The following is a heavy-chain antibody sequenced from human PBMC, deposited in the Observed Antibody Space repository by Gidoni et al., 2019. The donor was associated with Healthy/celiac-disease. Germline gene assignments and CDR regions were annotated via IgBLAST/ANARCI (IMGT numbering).Heavy chain of an antibody. CDR2: IYYSGST. CDR3: ARGNLERYCSGGSCTEGWFDP. J-gene: IGHJ5*02. Sequence: QVQLQESGPGLVKPSQTLSLTCTVAGGSISSGGYYWSWIRQHPGKGLGWLGYIYYSGSTYYNPSLKSRVTISVDTSKNQFSLKLSSVTAADTAVYYCARGNLERYCSGGSCTEGWFDPWGQGTLVTVSS. D-gene: IGHD2-15*01. V-gene: IGHV4-31*03. CDR1: GGSISSGGYY.